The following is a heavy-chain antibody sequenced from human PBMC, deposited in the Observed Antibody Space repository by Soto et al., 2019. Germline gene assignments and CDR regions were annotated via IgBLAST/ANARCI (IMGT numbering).Heavy chain of an antibody. CDR2: INPSGGST. CDR1: GYTFTSYY. Sequence: ASVKVSCKASGYTFTSYYMHWVRQAPGQGLEWMGIINPSGGSTSYAQKFQGRVTMTRDTSTSTVYMELSSLRSEDTAVYYCAVVQFWSGYYTGPPSYYYYGMDVWGKGTTVTVSS. D-gene: IGHD3-3*02. J-gene: IGHJ6*04. CDR3: AVVQFWSGYYTGPPSYYYYGMDV. V-gene: IGHV1-46*03.